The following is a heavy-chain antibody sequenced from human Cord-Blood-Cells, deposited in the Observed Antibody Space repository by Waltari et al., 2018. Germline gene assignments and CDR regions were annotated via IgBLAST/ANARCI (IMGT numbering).Heavy chain of an antibody. D-gene: IGHD5-12*01. CDR1: GFTFSSYG. CDR3: AKVPYSGYDLADY. Sequence: QVQLVESGGGVVQPGRSLRLSCAASGFTFSSYGMHWVRQAPGKGLEWVAVISYDGSNKYYADSVKGRFTISRDNSKNTLYLQMNSLRPEDTAVYYCAKVPYSGYDLADYWGQGTLVTVSS. CDR2: ISYDGSNK. J-gene: IGHJ4*02. V-gene: IGHV3-30*18.